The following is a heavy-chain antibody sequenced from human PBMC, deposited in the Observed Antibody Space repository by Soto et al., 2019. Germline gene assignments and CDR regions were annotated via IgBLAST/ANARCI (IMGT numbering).Heavy chain of an antibody. D-gene: IGHD3-10*01. V-gene: IGHV3-72*01. J-gene: IGHJ4*02. Sequence: EVQLVESGGGLVQPGGSLRLSCAAFGFTFSVHYMDWVRQAPGRGLEWVGRIRNKAYDYNTQYAASVKGRFTISRDDSKNSLFLHLNSLGTDDTAMYYCARGSPHYYESGSYRTVFDYWGRGTLVTVSS. CDR3: ARGSPHYYESGSYRTVFDY. CDR2: IRNKAYDYNT. CDR1: GFTFSVHY.